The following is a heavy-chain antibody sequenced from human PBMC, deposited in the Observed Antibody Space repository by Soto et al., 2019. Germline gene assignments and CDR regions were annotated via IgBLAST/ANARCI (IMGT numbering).Heavy chain of an antibody. J-gene: IGHJ4*02. D-gene: IGHD6-19*01. CDR1: GYTFTSYG. CDR2: ISAYNGNT. Sequence: QVQLVPSGAEVKKPGASVKVSCKASGYTFTSYGISCVRQAPGQGLEWMGWISAYNGNTNYAQKLQGRVTMTTDTSTITAYIELRSLRSDDTAVYYCARDIAVAGIERPSGLYYWGQGTLVTVSS. V-gene: IGHV1-18*01. CDR3: ARDIAVAGIERPSGLYY.